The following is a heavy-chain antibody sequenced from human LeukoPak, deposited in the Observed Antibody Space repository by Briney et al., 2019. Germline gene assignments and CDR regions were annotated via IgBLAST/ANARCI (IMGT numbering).Heavy chain of an antibody. V-gene: IGHV3-23*01. D-gene: IGHD3-16*01. J-gene: IGHJ4*02. CDR1: GWTFRRYA. CDR2: ISGSGPYT. CDR3: AKRWGWSFGYFDY. Sequence: GWSVTLSCAASGWTFRRYALSWVRQAPGKGLEGVSVISGSGPYTYYADSVKGRFTLSRDNSKNTLYLKMNSLRGEDTVVYYCAKRWGWSFGYFDYWGQGTLVTVSS.